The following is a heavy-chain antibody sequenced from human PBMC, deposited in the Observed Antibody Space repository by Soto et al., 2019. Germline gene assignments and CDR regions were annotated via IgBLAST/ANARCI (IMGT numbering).Heavy chain of an antibody. CDR1: GYTFTSYY. CDR2: INPSGGST. Sequence: QVQLVQSGAEVKKPGASVKVSCKASGYTFTSYYMHWVRQAPGQGLEWMGIINPSGGSTSYAQKFQGRVTMTRDTSTSTVYMELSSLRSEDTAVYYCASQSAYSNYNQGYYYGMDVWGQGTTVTVSS. D-gene: IGHD4-4*01. V-gene: IGHV1-46*01. J-gene: IGHJ6*02. CDR3: ASQSAYSNYNQGYYYGMDV.